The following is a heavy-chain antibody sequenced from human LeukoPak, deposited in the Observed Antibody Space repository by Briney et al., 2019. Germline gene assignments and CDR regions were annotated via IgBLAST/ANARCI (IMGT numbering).Heavy chain of an antibody. CDR2: IYSGGST. D-gene: IGHD1-14*01. V-gene: IGHV3-53*04. CDR3: ARAGPYDAFDI. J-gene: IGHJ3*02. CDR1: GFTFSSYS. Sequence: GGSLRLSCAASGFTFSSYSMNWVRQAPGKGLEWVLVIYSGGSTYYADSVKGRFTISRHISKNTLYLQMNSLRAEDTAVYYCARAGPYDAFDIWGQGTMVTVSS.